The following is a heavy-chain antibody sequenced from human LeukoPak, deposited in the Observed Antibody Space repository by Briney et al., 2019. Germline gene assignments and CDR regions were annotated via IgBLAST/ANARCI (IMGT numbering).Heavy chain of an antibody. Sequence: PGGSLRLSCAASGFTVSSNYMSWVRQAPGKGLGWVSVIYSGGSTYYADSVKGRFTISRDNSKNTLYLQMNSLRAEDTAVYYCARDPNYYDSSGDWGQGTLVTVSS. D-gene: IGHD3-22*01. CDR3: ARDPNYYDSSGD. J-gene: IGHJ4*02. CDR2: IYSGGST. V-gene: IGHV3-66*02. CDR1: GFTVSSNY.